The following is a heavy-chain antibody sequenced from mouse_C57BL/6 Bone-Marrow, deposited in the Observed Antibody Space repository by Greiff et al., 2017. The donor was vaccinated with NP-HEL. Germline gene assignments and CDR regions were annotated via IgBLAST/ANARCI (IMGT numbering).Heavy chain of an antibody. J-gene: IGHJ2*01. CDR3: ARLGSDY. D-gene: IGHD2-14*01. CDR2: IYPGSGST. V-gene: IGHV1-55*01. CDR1: GYTFTSYW. Sequence: QVHVKQSGAELVKPGASVKMSCKASGYTFTSYWITWVKQRPGQGLEWIGDIYPGSGSTNYNEKFKSKATLTVDTSSSTAYMQLSSLTSEDSAVYYCARLGSDYWGQGTTLTVSS.